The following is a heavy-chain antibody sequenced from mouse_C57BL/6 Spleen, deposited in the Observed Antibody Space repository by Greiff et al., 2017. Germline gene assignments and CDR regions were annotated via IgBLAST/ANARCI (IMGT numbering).Heavy chain of an antibody. D-gene: IGHD1-1*01. CDR1: GYTFTSYW. CDR2: IHPNSGST. V-gene: IGHV1-64*01. CDR3: ARKDYYYGSREDYAMDY. Sequence: QVQLKQPGAELVKPGASVKLSCKASGYTFTSYWMHWVKQRPGQGLEWIGMIHPNSGSTNYNEKFKSKATLTVDKSSSTAYMQLSSLTSEDSAVYYCARKDYYYGSREDYAMDYWGQGTSVTVSS. J-gene: IGHJ4*01.